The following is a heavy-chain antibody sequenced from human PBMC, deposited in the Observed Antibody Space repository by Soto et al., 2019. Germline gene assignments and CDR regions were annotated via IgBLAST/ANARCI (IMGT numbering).Heavy chain of an antibody. D-gene: IGHD1-26*01. CDR3: AGGVMYSGSYQD. V-gene: IGHV3-48*03. CDR1: GFTFSSHE. Sequence: EVQLVESGGGSVQPGESLRLSCAASGFTFSSHEMAWVRQAPGKGLEWVSYISSSGSTIKYADSVKGRFTISRDNAGNSLYLQMHSLRAEDTAVYYCAGGVMYSGSYQDWGQGTLVTVSS. J-gene: IGHJ4*02. CDR2: ISSSGSTI.